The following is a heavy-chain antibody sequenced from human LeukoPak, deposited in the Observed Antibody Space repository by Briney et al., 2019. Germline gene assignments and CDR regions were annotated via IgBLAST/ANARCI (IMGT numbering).Heavy chain of an antibody. V-gene: IGHV4-4*07. J-gene: IGHJ5*02. CDR3: VRRTTNDWFDP. CDR2: IYTSGSP. CDR1: GGSISSYY. Sequence: SETLSLTCTVSGGSISSYYWSWIRQPAGKGLEWIGRIYTSGSPNYNPSLKSRVTMSVDTSKNQFFLKLSSVTAADTAVYYCVRRTTNDWFDPWGQGTLVTVSS. D-gene: IGHD2-2*01.